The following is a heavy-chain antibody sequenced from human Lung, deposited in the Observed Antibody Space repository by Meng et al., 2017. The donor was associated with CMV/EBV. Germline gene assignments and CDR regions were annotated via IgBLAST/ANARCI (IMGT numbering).Heavy chain of an antibody. V-gene: IGHV4-34*01. CDR1: GRSFSGYY. Sequence: SETLSLTCAVYGRSFSGYYWSWIRQPPGKGLEWIGEINHSGSTNYNPSLKSRVTISVDTSKNQFSLKLSSVTAADTAVYYCARRRIGYCSSTSCLNFDYWGQGTLVTVSS. D-gene: IGHD2-2*01. CDR2: INHSGST. CDR3: ARRRIGYCSSTSCLNFDY. J-gene: IGHJ4*02.